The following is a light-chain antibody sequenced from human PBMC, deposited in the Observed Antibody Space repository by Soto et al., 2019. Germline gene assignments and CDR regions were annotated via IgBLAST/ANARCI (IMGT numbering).Light chain of an antibody. J-gene: IGKJ5*01. V-gene: IGKV1-5*03. CDR3: QQYNTYST. CDR1: QSITDW. Sequence: DIQMTQSPSTRSASVGDRVTITCRASQSITDWLAWYQKKPGQAPKLLIYKASSLESGVPARFSGSGSGTEFTLTISSLQPDDFATYYCQQYNTYSTFGQGTRLEIK. CDR2: KAS.